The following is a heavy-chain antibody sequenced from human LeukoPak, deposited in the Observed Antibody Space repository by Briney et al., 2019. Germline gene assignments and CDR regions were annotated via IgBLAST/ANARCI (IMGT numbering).Heavy chain of an antibody. CDR3: ARGLRGYSYGPFQY. V-gene: IGHV1-69*04. Sequence: SVKVSCKASGGTFSSYAISWVRQAPRQGLEWMGRIILIFGIANYAQKFQGRVTITADKSTSTAYMELSSLRSEDTAVYYCARGLRGYSYGPFQYWGQGTLVTVSS. J-gene: IGHJ4*02. CDR1: GGTFSSYA. D-gene: IGHD5-18*01. CDR2: IILIFGIA.